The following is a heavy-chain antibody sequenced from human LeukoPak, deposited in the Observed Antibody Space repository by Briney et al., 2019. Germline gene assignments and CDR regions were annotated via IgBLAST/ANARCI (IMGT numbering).Heavy chain of an antibody. J-gene: IGHJ3*02. CDR1: GFTFSDYY. V-gene: IGHV3-11*04. Sequence: GGSLRLSCAASGFTFSDYYMSWIRQAPGQGLEWVSYISSSSSTIYYADSVKGRFTISRDNAKNSLYLQMNSLRAEDTAVYYCARDPGDYYDSSGYYFRDAFDIWGQGTMVTVSS. CDR3: ARDPGDYYDSSGYYFRDAFDI. CDR2: ISSSSSTI. D-gene: IGHD3-22*01.